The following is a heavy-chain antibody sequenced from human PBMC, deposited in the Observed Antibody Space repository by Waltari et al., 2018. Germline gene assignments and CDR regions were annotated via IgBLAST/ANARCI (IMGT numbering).Heavy chain of an antibody. V-gene: IGHV1-69*12. Sequence: QVQLVQSGAEVKKPGSSAKVSCKASGGTFGSYGITWVRQAPGEGREWMGGIIPIFGTAPNYAQKFQGRLTVTADESTATVYMDLSGLRSDDTAVYYCARRQLGGPFDPWGQGTLVSVSS. D-gene: IGHD3-16*01. CDR3: ARRQLGGPFDP. J-gene: IGHJ5*02. CDR2: IIPIFGTAP. CDR1: GGTFGSYG.